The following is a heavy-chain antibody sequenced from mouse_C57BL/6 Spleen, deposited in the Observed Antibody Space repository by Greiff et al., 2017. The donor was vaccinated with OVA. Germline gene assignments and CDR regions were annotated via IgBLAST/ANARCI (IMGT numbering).Heavy chain of an antibody. CDR3: AKRIYDGYYFDY. D-gene: IGHD2-3*01. CDR2: IYPRSGNT. V-gene: IGHV1-81*01. J-gene: IGHJ2*01. CDR1: GYTFTSYG. Sequence: QVPLQQSGAELARPGASVKLSCKASGYTFTSYGISWVKQRTGQGLEWIGEIYPRSGNTYYNEKFKGKATLTADKSSSTAYMELRSLTSEDSAVYFCAKRIYDGYYFDYWGQGTTLTVSS.